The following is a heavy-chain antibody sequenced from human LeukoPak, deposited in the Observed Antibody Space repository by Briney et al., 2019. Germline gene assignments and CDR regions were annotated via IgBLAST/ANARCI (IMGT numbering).Heavy chain of an antibody. CDR1: GFTFSSYS. Sequence: PGGSLRLSCAAPGFTFSSYSMNWVRQAPGKGLEWVSYIRSSSSTIYYADSVKGRFTISRDNAKNSLYLQMNSLRAEDTAVYYCARDGSGRVPEMSAPAYWGQGTLVTVSS. V-gene: IGHV3-48*01. CDR2: IRSSSSTI. CDR3: ARDGSGRVPEMSAPAY. D-gene: IGHD3-10*01. J-gene: IGHJ4*02.